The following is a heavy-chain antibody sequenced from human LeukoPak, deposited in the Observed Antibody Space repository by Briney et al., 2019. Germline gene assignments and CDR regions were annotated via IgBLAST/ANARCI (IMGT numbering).Heavy chain of an antibody. V-gene: IGHV3-23*01. CDR3: AKDRAMVRGVNYYFDY. CDR2: ISGSGGST. Sequence: PSGGSLRLSCAASGFTFSSYAMSWVRQAPGKGLEWVSAISGSGGSTYYADSVKGRFTISRDNSKNTLYLQMNSLRAEDTAVYYCAKDRAMVRGVNYYFDYWGQGTLVTVSS. D-gene: IGHD3-10*01. CDR1: GFTFSSYA. J-gene: IGHJ4*02.